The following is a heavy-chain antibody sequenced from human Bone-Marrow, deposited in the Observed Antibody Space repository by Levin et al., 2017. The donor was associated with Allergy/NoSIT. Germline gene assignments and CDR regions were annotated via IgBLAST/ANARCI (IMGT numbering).Heavy chain of an antibody. CDR2: IDWDGDK. D-gene: IGHD5-18*01. CDR3: ARGYDYGFDVFDT. CDR1: GFSLGTSGTC. Sequence: SGPTLVKPKQTLTLTCTFSGFSLGTSGTCVAWIRQPPGKALEWLARIDWDGDKYYSPSQKTRLTISKDTSKAQVVLTMTDMDPLDTATYFCARGYDYGFDVFDTWGQGTRITVSS. V-gene: IGHV2-70*11. J-gene: IGHJ3*02.